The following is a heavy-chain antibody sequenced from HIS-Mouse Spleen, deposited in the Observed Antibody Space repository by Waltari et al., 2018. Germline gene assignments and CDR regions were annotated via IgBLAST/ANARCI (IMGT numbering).Heavy chain of an antibody. J-gene: IGHJ6*02. CDR1: GDTFHESD. V-gene: IGHV1-8*01. CDR3: ARGGVGDIVVVVAATDGMDV. Sequence: QVQLVQSGAQVRKPGASGKVSCKAAGDTFHESDLNWLHDAPGRGLEWSGWLSHNSGNTGYAQKFQGRVTMNRNTSIGTAYMGLSSLRSEDTAVYYDARGGVGDIVVVVAATDGMDVWGQGTTVTVSS. CDR2: LSHNSGNT. D-gene: IGHD2-15*01.